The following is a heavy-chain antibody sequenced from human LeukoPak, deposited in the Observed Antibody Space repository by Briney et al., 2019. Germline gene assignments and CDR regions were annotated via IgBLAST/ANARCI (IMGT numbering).Heavy chain of an antibody. CDR3: ARLRAAMATDY. V-gene: IGHV1-18*04. J-gene: IGHJ4*02. CDR1: GYTFTSYC. CDR2: ISAYNGNT. D-gene: IGHD5-18*01. Sequence: ASVKLSCKASGYTFTSYCISWVRQPPGQGLEWMGWISAYNGNTNYAQKLQGRVTMTTDTSTSTAYMELRSLRSDDTAVYYCARLRAAMATDYWGQGTLVTVSS.